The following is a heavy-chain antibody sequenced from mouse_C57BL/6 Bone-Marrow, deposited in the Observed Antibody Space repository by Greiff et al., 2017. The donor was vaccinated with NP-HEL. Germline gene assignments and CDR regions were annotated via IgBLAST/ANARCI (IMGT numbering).Heavy chain of an antibody. D-gene: IGHD2-10*01. CDR3: SYYGNYVDAMDY. Sequence: VQLQQSGPVLVKPGASVKMSCKASGYTFTDYYMNWVKQSHGKSLEWIGVINPYNGGTSYNQKFKGKATLTVDKSSSTAYMELNSLTSEDSAVYYCSYYGNYVDAMDYWGQGTSVTVSS. J-gene: IGHJ4*01. CDR2: INPYNGGT. V-gene: IGHV1-19*01. CDR1: GYTFTDYY.